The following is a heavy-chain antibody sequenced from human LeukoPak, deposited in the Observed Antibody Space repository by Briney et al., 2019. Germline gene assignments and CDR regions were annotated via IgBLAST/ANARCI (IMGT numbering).Heavy chain of an antibody. D-gene: IGHD6-13*01. Sequence: GGSLRLSCAASGFTFSTYAMSWVRQVPGHRLKWFSSTSASGETTYHAESVKGRFTISRANSKNTLYFQMNSLRAEDTALYYCAKLRYSGSRYVFDIWGQGIMVTVSS. CDR3: AKLRYSGSRYVFDI. V-gene: IGHV3-23*01. CDR2: TSASGETT. CDR1: GFTFSTYA. J-gene: IGHJ3*02.